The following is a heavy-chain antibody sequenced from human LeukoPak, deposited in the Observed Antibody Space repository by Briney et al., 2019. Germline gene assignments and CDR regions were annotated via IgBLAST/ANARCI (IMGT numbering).Heavy chain of an antibody. Sequence: ASVKVSCKASVYTFTDYYMHWVRQAPGQGLEWMGWINPNSGGTNYAQKFQGRVTMSRDTSIRTAYMELSRLRSDDTAVYYCARDRGSIAVAGTEQYFQHWGQGTLVTVSS. J-gene: IGHJ1*01. CDR2: INPNSGGT. CDR1: VYTFTDYY. V-gene: IGHV1-2*02. CDR3: ARDRGSIAVAGTEQYFQH. D-gene: IGHD6-19*01.